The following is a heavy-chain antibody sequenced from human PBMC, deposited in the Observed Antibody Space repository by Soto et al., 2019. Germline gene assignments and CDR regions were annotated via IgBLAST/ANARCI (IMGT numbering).Heavy chain of an antibody. CDR3: ARDVGYCSGGSCYNWLDP. Sequence: ASVKVSCKASGYTFTSYGISWVRQAPGQGLEWMGWISAYNGNTNYAQKLQGRVTMTTDTSTSTAYMELRSLRSDDTAVYYCARDVGYCSGGSCYNWLDPWGQGTLVTVSS. CDR1: GYTFTSYG. CDR2: ISAYNGNT. V-gene: IGHV1-18*01. J-gene: IGHJ5*02. D-gene: IGHD2-15*01.